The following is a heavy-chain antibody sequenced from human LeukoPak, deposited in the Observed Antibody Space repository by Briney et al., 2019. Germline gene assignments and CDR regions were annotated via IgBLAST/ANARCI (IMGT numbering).Heavy chain of an antibody. Sequence: SETLSLTCTVSGGSISSSSYYWGWIRQPPGKGLEWFGSIYYSGSTYYNPSLKSRVTISVDTSKNQFSLKLSSVTAADTAVYYCARQGKAMVVTPYNWFDPWGQGTLVTVSS. V-gene: IGHV4-39*01. CDR1: GGSISSSSYY. CDR2: IYYSGST. D-gene: IGHD4-23*01. J-gene: IGHJ5*02. CDR3: ARQGKAMVVTPYNWFDP.